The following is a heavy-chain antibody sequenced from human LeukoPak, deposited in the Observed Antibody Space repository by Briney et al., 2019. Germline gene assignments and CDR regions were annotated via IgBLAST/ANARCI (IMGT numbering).Heavy chain of an antibody. CDR1: GFTFSSYA. D-gene: IGHD6-13*01. CDR2: LTSSGGST. V-gene: IGHV3-23*01. CDR3: AKHGSSWFGYFDY. Sequence: GGSLRLSCTVSGFTFSSYARSWVRQAPGKGLEWVSGLTSSGGSTYHADSVQGRVTISRDNSKNTLSLQMNSLTAEDTAVYYCAKHGSSWFGYFDYWGQGTLVTVSS. J-gene: IGHJ4*02.